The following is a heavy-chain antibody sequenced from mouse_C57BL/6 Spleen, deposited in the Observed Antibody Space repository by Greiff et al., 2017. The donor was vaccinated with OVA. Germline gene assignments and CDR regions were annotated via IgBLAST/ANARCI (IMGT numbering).Heavy chain of an antibody. CDR3: ASLLSDFDY. Sequence: QVQLQQPGAELVKPGASVKLSCKASGYTFTSYWMQWVKQRPGQGLEWIGEIDPSDSYTNYNQKFKGKATLTVDTSSSTAYMQLSSLTSEDSAVYYCASLLSDFDYWGQGTTLTVSS. V-gene: IGHV1-50*01. J-gene: IGHJ2*01. D-gene: IGHD2-12*01. CDR1: GYTFTSYW. CDR2: IDPSDSYT.